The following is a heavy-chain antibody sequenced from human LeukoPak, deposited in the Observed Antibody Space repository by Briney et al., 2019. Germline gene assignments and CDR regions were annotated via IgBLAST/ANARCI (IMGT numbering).Heavy chain of an antibody. D-gene: IGHD1-26*01. J-gene: IGHJ4*02. CDR3: ARGGQPTDF. CDR2: INSDGSST. CDR1: GNYW. Sequence: PGGSLRLSCAASGNYWMHWVRQVPGKGLVWVSHINSDGSSTNYADSVKGRFTISRDNAKNTLYLQMNSLRAEDTAVYYCARGGQPTDFWGQGTLVTVSS. V-gene: IGHV3-74*01.